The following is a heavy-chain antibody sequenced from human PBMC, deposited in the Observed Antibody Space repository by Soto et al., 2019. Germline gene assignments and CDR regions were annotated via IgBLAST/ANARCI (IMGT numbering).Heavy chain of an antibody. J-gene: IGHJ5*02. D-gene: IGHD2-21*02. CDR1: GFPFSSYA. CDR2: ITSNGGST. Sequence: GGSLRLSFSASGFPFSSYAMHWVRQAPGKGLEYVSAITSNGGSTYYADSVKGRFTISRDNSKNTLYLQMSSLRAEDTAVYYCVKDRQEVTANNWFDPWGQGTLVTVSS. V-gene: IGHV3-64D*06. CDR3: VKDRQEVTANNWFDP.